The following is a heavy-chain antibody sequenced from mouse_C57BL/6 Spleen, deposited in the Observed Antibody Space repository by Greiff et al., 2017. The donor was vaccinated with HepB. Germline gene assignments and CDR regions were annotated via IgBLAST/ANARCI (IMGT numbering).Heavy chain of an antibody. CDR1: GYTFTDYN. V-gene: IGHV1-18*01. D-gene: IGHD1-1*01. CDR3: ARRAYGSSFAY. CDR2: INPNNGGT. Sequence: EVQLQQSGPELVKPGASVKIPCKASGYTFTDYNMDWVKQSHGKSLEWIGDINPNNGGTIYNQKFKGKATLTVDKSSSTAYMELRSLTSEDTAVYYCARRAYGSSFAYWGQGTLVTVSA. J-gene: IGHJ3*01.